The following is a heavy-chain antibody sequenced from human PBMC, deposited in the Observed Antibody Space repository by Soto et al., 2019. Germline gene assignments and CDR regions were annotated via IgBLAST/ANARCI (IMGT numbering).Heavy chain of an antibody. D-gene: IGHD3-10*01. CDR1: GFTFSSYA. J-gene: IGHJ4*02. V-gene: IGHV3-30-3*01. Sequence: QVQLVESGGGVVQPGRSLRLSCAASGFTFSSYAMHWVRQAPGKGLEWVAVISYDGSNKYYADSVKGRFTISRDNSKNTLSLQMNSLRAEDTAVYYCARGRSYYYGSGSGYWGQGTLVTVSS. CDR2: ISYDGSNK. CDR3: ARGRSYYYGSGSGY.